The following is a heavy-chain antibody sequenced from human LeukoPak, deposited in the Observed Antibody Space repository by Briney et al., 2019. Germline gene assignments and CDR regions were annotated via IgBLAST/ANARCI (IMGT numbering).Heavy chain of an antibody. CDR3: ARDDYGGNSGWYFDL. J-gene: IGHJ2*01. Sequence: PSETLSLTCTVSGGSISSGGYYWSWIRQHPGKGLEWIGYTYYSGSTYYNPSLKNRVTISVDTSKNQFSLKLSSVTAADTAVYYCARDDYGGNSGWYFDLWGRGTLVTVSS. CDR2: TYYSGST. V-gene: IGHV4-31*03. CDR1: GGSISSGGYY. D-gene: IGHD4-23*01.